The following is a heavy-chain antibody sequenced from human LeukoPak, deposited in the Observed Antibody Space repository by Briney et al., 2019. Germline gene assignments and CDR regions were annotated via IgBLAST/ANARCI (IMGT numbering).Heavy chain of an antibody. J-gene: IGHJ4*02. CDR1: GYSISSGYY. V-gene: IGHV4-38-2*01. D-gene: IGHD3-10*01. CDR3: ARVAISDMVRGVLDY. Sequence: PSETLSLTCAVSGYSISSGYYWGWIRQPPGKGLEWIGSIYHSGSTYYNPSLKSRVTISVDTSKTQCSLKLSSVTAADTAVYYCARVAISDMVRGVLDYWGQGTLVTVSS. CDR2: IYHSGST.